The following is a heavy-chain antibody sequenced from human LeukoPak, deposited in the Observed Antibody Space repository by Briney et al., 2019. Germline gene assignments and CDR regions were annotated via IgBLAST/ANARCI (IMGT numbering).Heavy chain of an antibody. J-gene: IGHJ4*02. V-gene: IGHV3-53*01. Sequence: GGSLRLSCAASGFTVSNNYMTWVRQAPGKGLEWVSVIFSGGITYYADSVKGRFTVSRDTSKNTLYLHMNSLRAEDTAVYYCARGGKSGYFPDYWGQGTLVTVSS. D-gene: IGHD2-15*01. CDR1: GFTVSNNY. CDR2: IFSGGIT. CDR3: ARGGKSGYFPDY.